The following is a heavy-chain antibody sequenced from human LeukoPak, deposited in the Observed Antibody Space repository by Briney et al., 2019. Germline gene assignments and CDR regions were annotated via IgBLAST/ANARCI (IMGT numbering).Heavy chain of an antibody. Sequence: SETLSLTCTVSGGSISSGGSYWSWIRQPAGKGLEWIGRMYTSGSTNYNPSLKSRVTMSVDTSKNQSSLRPSSVTAADTAVYYCARHDYGSGSYYGYRANWFDPWGQGTLVTVSS. V-gene: IGHV4-61*02. D-gene: IGHD3-10*01. CDR2: MYTSGST. CDR3: ARHDYGSGSYYGYRANWFDP. J-gene: IGHJ5*02. CDR1: GGSISSGGSY.